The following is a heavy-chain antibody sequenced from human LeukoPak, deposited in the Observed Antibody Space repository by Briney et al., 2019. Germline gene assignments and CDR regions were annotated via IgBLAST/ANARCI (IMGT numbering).Heavy chain of an antibody. J-gene: IGHJ5*02. Sequence: EASVKVSCKASGGTFSSYAISWVRQAPGQGLEWMGRIIPILGIANYAQKFQGRVTITADKSTSTAYMELSSLRSEDTAVYYCARQPRSAAHGYCSSTSCYDRWFYPWGQGTLVTVSS. V-gene: IGHV1-69*04. CDR3: ARQPRSAAHGYCSSTSCYDRWFYP. CDR1: GGTFSSYA. D-gene: IGHD2-2*01. CDR2: IIPILGIA.